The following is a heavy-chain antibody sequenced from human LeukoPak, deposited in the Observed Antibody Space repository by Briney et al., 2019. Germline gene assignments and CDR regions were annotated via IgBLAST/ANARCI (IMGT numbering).Heavy chain of an antibody. CDR1: GGSFSGYC. CDR3: TRGKPETVFDS. CDR2: INHSGST. J-gene: IGHJ4*01. Sequence: PSETLSLTCSVYGGSFSGYCWSWLRQPPGKGLEWIGEINHSGSTNYNPSLGTRVTISLDRSKDQFSLRLTSVTAADTAVYYCTRGKPETVFDSWGRGTLVTVSS. V-gene: IGHV4-34*01.